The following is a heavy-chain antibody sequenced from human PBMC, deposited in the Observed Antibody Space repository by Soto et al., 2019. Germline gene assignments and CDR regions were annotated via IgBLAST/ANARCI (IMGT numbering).Heavy chain of an antibody. CDR1: GGTFSNYT. Sequence: QVQLVQSGAEVKKPGSSVKVSCKASGGTFSNYTISWVRQAPGQGLEWMGRIIPILGITHYAQKFQGRVTIPADTSTSTAYMELSSLISEDTAIYYCAREGMGEPWYFALWGRGTVVTVSS. J-gene: IGHJ2*01. CDR3: AREGMGEPWYFAL. V-gene: IGHV1-69*08. CDR2: IIPILGIT. D-gene: IGHD3-16*01.